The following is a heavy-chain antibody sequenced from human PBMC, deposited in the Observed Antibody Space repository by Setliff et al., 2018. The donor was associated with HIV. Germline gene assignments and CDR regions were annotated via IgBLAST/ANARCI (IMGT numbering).Heavy chain of an antibody. J-gene: IGHJ4*02. D-gene: IGHD3-3*01. Sequence: ETLSLSCAASGFSFSDYAMSWVRQAPGKGLEWVSTIAGNGVNTYYADSVRGRFTISRDNAKNTVYLQLTSLRAEDTAVYYCARGPQYNFWGGYLGLWGQGTLVTVSS. V-gene: IGHV3-23*01. CDR1: GFSFSDYA. CDR3: ARGPQYNFWGGYLGL. CDR2: IAGNGVNT.